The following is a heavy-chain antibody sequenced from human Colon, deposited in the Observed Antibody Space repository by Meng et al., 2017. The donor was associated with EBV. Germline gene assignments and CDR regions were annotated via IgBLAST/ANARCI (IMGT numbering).Heavy chain of an antibody. CDR1: GGSFSGYY. J-gene: IGHJ4*02. V-gene: IGHV4-34*01. CDR3: ARGPGGSYYLYYFDY. D-gene: IGHD1-26*01. CDR2: INHSGST. Sequence: VQRQQWGAGLLKPSQTLPLTCAVYGGSFSGYYWSWIRQPPEKGLEWIGEINHSGSTNYNPSLKSRVTISVDTSKKQFSLKLSSVTAADTAVYYCARGPGGSYYLYYFDYWGQGTLVTVSS.